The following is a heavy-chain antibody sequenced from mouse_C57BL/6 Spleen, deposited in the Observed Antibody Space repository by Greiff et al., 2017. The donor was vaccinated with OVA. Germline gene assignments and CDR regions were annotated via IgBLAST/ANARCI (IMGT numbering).Heavy chain of an antibody. CDR3: ARQEGYDYDAMDY. J-gene: IGHJ4*01. Sequence: EVKLVESGGDLVKPGGSLKLSCAASGFTFSSYGMSWVRQTPDKRLEWVATISSGGSYTYYPDSVTGRFTISSANAKNTLYLQRSSVQSEDTAMYYCARQEGYDYDAMDYWGQGTSVTVSA. V-gene: IGHV5-6*02. CDR1: GFTFSSYG. CDR2: ISSGGSYT. D-gene: IGHD3-2*02.